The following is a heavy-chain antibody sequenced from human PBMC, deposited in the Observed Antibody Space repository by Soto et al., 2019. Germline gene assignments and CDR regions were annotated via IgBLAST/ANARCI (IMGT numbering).Heavy chain of an antibody. CDR1: GFTFSNYW. J-gene: IGHJ6*03. CDR2: IKQAGSEK. V-gene: IGHV3-7*01. CDR3: ARDQGAYDFWLRKGYVYYTDV. Sequence: EVQLVESGGGWVQPGGSLRLSCAASGFTFSNYWMSWVRQAPGKGLEWVASIKQAGSEKDYVDSVRGRFTISRDNAKKARYLQMNSLRAEDTAVYYCARDQGAYDFWLRKGYVYYTDVWGNGTPVTVSS. D-gene: IGHD3-3*01.